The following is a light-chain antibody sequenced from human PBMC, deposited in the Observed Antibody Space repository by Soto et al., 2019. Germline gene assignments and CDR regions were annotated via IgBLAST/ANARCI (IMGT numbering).Light chain of an antibody. V-gene: IGKV3-15*01. J-gene: IGKJ1*01. CDR3: QQYDNWPRG. CDR2: GAS. CDR1: QSVRSN. Sequence: EIVMTQSPATLSVSPGERVTLSCRASQSVRSNLAWYQQKPGQAPRLLIYGASARATGTPGRFSGSGSGTEFTLTISRLQSEDFGIYYCQQYDNWPRGFGQGTKVEIK.